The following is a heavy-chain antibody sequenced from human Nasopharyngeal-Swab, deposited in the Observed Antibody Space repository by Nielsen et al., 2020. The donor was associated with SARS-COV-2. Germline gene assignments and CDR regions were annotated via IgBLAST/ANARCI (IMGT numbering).Heavy chain of an antibody. Sequence: WIRQPPGKGLEWIGYIYYSGSTYYNPSLKSRVTISVDTSKNQFSLKLSSVTAADTAVHYCARGGGYSYGTWVWFDPWGQGTLVTVSS. CDR2: IYYSGST. J-gene: IGHJ5*02. V-gene: IGHV4-31*02. CDR3: ARGGGYSYGTWVWFDP. D-gene: IGHD5-18*01.